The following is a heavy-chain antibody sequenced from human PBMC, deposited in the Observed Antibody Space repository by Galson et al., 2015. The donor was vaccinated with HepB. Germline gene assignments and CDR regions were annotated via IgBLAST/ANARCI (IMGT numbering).Heavy chain of an antibody. CDR3: ATPYRGYYGIFDY. Sequence: SVKVSCKVSGYTLTELSMHWVRQAPGKGLEWMGGFDPEDGETIYAQKFQGRVTMTEDTSTDTAYMELGSLRSEDTAVYYCATPYRGYYGIFDYWGQGTLVTVSS. D-gene: IGHD3-22*01. CDR1: GYTLTELS. CDR2: FDPEDGET. V-gene: IGHV1-24*01. J-gene: IGHJ4*02.